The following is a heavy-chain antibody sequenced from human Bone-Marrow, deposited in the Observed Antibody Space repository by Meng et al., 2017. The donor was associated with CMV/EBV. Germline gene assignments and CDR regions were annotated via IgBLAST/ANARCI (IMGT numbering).Heavy chain of an antibody. D-gene: IGHD2-2*01. J-gene: IGHJ6*02. Sequence: ASVKVSCKASGGTFSNYAISWVRQAPGQGLEWMGWISAYNGNTNYAQKLQGRVTMTTDTSTSTAYMELRSLRSDDTAVYYCARENQGCSSTSCPYYYYYGMDVWGQGTTVTVSS. CDR1: GGTFSNYA. V-gene: IGHV1-18*01. CDR3: ARENQGCSSTSCPYYYYYGMDV. CDR2: ISAYNGNT.